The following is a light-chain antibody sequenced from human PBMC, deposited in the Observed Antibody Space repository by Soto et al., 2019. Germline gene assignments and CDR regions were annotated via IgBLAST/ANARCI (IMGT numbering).Light chain of an antibody. Sequence: DIQMTQSPSSLSASVGVRVTITCQASQAIGNYLTWYQQKPGKAPKLLIYEASNLETGVPSRFSGSGSGTEFTFTINSLQPEDIATSYCQQYDDLPFTFGGGTKVDIK. CDR1: QAIGNY. CDR2: EAS. CDR3: QQYDDLPFT. V-gene: IGKV1-33*01. J-gene: IGKJ4*01.